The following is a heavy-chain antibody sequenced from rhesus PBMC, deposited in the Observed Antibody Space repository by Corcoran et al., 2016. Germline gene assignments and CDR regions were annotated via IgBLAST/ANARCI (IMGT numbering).Heavy chain of an antibody. V-gene: IGHV5-20*01. Sequence: EVQLVQSGAEVKRPGESLKISCKTSGYSFTSYWISWVRQMPGKGLEWMGAIDPSDSDTRYNPSCQGQVTISADKSISTAYLQWSRLKASDTATYYCAKSPIAAAGLNYWGQGVLVTVSS. J-gene: IGHJ4*01. CDR2: IDPSDSDT. D-gene: IGHD6S26*01. CDR3: AKSPIAAAGLNY. CDR1: GYSFTSYW.